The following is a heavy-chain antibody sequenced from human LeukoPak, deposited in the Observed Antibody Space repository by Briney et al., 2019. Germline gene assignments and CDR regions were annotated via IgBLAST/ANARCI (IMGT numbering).Heavy chain of an antibody. V-gene: IGHV4-31*08. CDR2: IYYSGST. J-gene: IGHJ5*02. CDR1: GGSISSGGYY. Sequence: SQTLSLTCTVSGGSISSGGYYWSWIRQHPGKGLEWIGYIYYSGSTYYNPSLKSGVTISVDTSKNQLSLKLISVTAADRPVYSXXRHVYYYDSSGIRAGWFDPWGQGTLVTVSS. CDR3: XRHVYYYDSSGIRAGWFDP. D-gene: IGHD3-22*01.